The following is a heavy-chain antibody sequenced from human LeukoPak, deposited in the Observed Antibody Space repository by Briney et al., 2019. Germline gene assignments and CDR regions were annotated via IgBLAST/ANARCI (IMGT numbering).Heavy chain of an antibody. CDR2: ISASGIST. J-gene: IGHJ4*02. CDR1: GFTFNNYA. D-gene: IGHD3-9*01. Sequence: PGGSLRLSCAASGFTFNNYAMSWVRQAPGKGLEWVSTISASGISTYYSDSVKGRFTISRDNSKNTLYLQMNSLRADDTAVYYCAKGDNDILTGYYNSFDYWGQGTLVTVSS. CDR3: AKGDNDILTGYYNSFDY. V-gene: IGHV3-23*01.